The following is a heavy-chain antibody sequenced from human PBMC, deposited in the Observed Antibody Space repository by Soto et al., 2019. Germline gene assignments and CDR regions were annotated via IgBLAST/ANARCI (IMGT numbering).Heavy chain of an antibody. CDR3: ARDRGYDAHDYYYNAMDV. CDR1: GFTFRTYT. V-gene: IGHV3-21*01. D-gene: IGHD2-15*01. J-gene: IGHJ6*02. Sequence: GGSLRLSCISSGFTFRTYTMNWVRQAPGKGLEWVSGIRGFSPYTFYAESVKGRFTISRDNAKNSLYLQMNSLRAEDTAVYYCARDRGYDAHDYYYNAMDVWGQGTTVTVSS. CDR2: IRGFSPYT.